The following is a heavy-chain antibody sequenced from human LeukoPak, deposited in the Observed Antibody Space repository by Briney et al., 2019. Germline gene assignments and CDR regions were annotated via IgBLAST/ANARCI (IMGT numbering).Heavy chain of an antibody. CDR1: GHSISSPYY. CDR3: ARPEGYYGDYALDY. Sequence: SETLSLTCTVSGHSISSPYYWAWIRQPPGKGLEWIGSISHGATTYYKPSLKSRLTISIDVSKNHFSLELTSVTATDTAVYYCARPEGYYGDYALDYWGQGTLVTVSS. D-gene: IGHD4-17*01. J-gene: IGHJ4*02. CDR2: ISHGATT. V-gene: IGHV4-38-2*02.